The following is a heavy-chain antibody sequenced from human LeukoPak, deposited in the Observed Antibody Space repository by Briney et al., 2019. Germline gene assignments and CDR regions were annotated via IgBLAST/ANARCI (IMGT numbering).Heavy chain of an antibody. D-gene: IGHD3-22*01. CDR3: AKGSGYYDSSGYTFFDY. CDR1: GFTFSSYG. J-gene: IGHJ4*02. CDR2: ISYDGSNK. Sequence: PGGSLRLSCAASGFTFSSYGMHWVRQAPGKGLEWVAVISYDGSNKYYADSVKGRFTISRDNSKNTLYLQMNSLRAEDTAVYYCAKGSGYYDSSGYTFFDYWGQGTLVTVSS. V-gene: IGHV3-30*18.